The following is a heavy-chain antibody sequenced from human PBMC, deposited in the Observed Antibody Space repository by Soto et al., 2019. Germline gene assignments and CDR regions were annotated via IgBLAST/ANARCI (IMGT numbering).Heavy chain of an antibody. V-gene: IGHV3-30*18. CDR1: GFTFSSYG. CDR2: ISYDGSNK. CDR3: AKDHLWLVENYYYGMDV. J-gene: IGHJ6*02. D-gene: IGHD6-19*01. Sequence: GGSLRLSCAASGFTFSSYGMHWVRQAPGKGLEWVAVISYDGSNKYYADSVKGRFTISRDNSKNTLYLQMNSLRAEDTAVYYCAKDHLWLVENYYYGMDVWGQGTTVTVSS.